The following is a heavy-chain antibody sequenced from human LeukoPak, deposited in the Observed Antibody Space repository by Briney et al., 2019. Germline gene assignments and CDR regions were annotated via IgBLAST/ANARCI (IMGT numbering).Heavy chain of an antibody. Sequence: SETLPLTCTVSGGSISSYWSWIRQPAGKGLEWIGRIYGSGTTTYNPSLKSRVSMSIDTSKNQFSLKLMSVTAADTAVYYCARVVQSTDSSGLYLPEYFQHWGQGTLVTVSS. CDR2: IYGSGTT. CDR1: GGSISSY. J-gene: IGHJ1*01. D-gene: IGHD3-22*01. V-gene: IGHV4-4*07. CDR3: ARVVQSTDSSGLYLPEYFQH.